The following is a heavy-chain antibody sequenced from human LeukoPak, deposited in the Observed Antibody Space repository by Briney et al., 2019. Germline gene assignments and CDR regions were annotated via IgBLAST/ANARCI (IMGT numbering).Heavy chain of an antibody. D-gene: IGHD5/OR15-5a*01. CDR3: ARGGGHTRSTSLFEL. Sequence: ASVKVSCKASGYIFVSYGLSWVRQAPGQGLEWMGWITTYNNNTKYAENFQGRVTMTTDTSTSTAYMELRSLRSDDTAVYYCARGGGHTRSTSLFELWGQGTLVTVTS. CDR1: GYIFVSYG. CDR2: ITTYNNNT. J-gene: IGHJ4*02. V-gene: IGHV1-18*01.